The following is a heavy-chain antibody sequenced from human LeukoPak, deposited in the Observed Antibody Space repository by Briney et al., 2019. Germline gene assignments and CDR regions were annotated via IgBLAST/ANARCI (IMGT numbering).Heavy chain of an antibody. Sequence: SETLSLTCTVSGGSISSYYWSWIRQPAGKGLEWIGRIYTSGSTNYNPSLKGRVTMSVDTSKNQFSLKLSSVTAADTAVYYCARAGGGVGLLWFGESFDYWGQGTLVTVSS. D-gene: IGHD3-10*01. CDR2: IYTSGST. CDR1: GGSISSYY. V-gene: IGHV4-4*07. CDR3: ARAGGGVGLLWFGESFDY. J-gene: IGHJ4*02.